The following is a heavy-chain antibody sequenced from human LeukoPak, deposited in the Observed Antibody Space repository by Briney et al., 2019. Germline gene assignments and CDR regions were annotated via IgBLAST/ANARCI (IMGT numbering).Heavy chain of an antibody. CDR1: GYTCTGYY. V-gene: IGHV1-2*04. CDR3: ARGIEGGSGYYSKLPGGY. CDR2: ITPRNGGT. J-gene: IGHJ4*02. D-gene: IGHD2/OR15-2a*01. Sequence: GASVKVSCKASGYTCTGYYIHWVRQAPGQGLEWMGWITPRNGGTNYAQKFQGWVTMTRDTSISTAYLELSRLRSDDTAVYYCARGIEGGSGYYSKLPGGYWGQGTXXXXXS.